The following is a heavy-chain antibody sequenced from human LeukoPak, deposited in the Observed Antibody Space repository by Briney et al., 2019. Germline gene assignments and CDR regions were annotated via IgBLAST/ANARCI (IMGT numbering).Heavy chain of an antibody. D-gene: IGHD2-8*01. V-gene: IGHV4-59*01. CDR1: GGSISSYY. J-gene: IGHJ4*02. CDR2: IYYSGST. Sequence: PSETLSLTCSVSGGSISSYYWSWIRQSPGKGLEWIGYIYYSGSTNYNPSLKSRVTISVDTSKNQFSLKLSSVTAADTAVYYCARGIGVNGEGTDFDYWGQGTLVTVSS. CDR3: ARGIGVNGEGTDFDY.